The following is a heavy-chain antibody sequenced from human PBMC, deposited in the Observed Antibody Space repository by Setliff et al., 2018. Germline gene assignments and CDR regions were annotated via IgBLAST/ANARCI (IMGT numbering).Heavy chain of an antibody. Sequence: PSETLSLTCIVSGVSVSRHYWSWIRQPPGKTLEWIGYIYTGGSTTYNPSLKSRVTLSLDTSKNHLSLNLTSVTAADTAVYYCARGLNTESWTPLYWSPGTRVTVS. D-gene: IGHD2-15*01. CDR2: IYTGGST. J-gene: IGHJ4*02. CDR1: GVSVSRHY. V-gene: IGHV4-4*08. CDR3: ARGLNTESWTPLY.